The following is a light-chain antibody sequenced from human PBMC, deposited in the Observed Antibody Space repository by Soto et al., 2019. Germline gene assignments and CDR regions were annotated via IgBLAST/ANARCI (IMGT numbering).Light chain of an antibody. CDR2: DAS. CDR3: QQYNSYGT. J-gene: IGKJ1*01. V-gene: IGKV1-5*01. CDR1: QSISSW. Sequence: DIQMTQSPSTLSASVGDRVTITCRASQSISSWLAWYQLKPGKAPKLLIYDASSLESGVPSRFSGSGSGTEFTLTISSLQPDDFATYYCQQYNSYGTFGQGTKVDI.